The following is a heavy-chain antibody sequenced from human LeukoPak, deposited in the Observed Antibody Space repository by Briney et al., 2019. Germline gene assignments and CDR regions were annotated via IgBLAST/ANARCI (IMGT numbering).Heavy chain of an antibody. D-gene: IGHD6-19*01. CDR2: IKEDGSAK. CDR1: GFIFSSYW. V-gene: IGHV3-7*02. CDR3: ARGKAVLDY. J-gene: IGHJ4*02. Sequence: GGSLRLSCAASGFIFSSYWMNWVRQAPGKGLEWVANIKEDGSAKYYVDSVKGRFTISRDNAKNSLYLQMNSLRDEDTALYYCARGKAVLDYWGQGTLVTVSS.